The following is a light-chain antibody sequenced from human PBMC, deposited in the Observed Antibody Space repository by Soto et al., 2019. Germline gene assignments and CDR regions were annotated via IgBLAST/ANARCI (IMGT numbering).Light chain of an antibody. Sequence: DLQMTQSPSSLSASVGDRVTMTCRASQSISTYLNWYQQRPGKAPNLLIYSASSLQSGVPSRFSGSGSGTDFTLTISSLQPEDFATYYCQQTYSIPLTFGPGTIVGI. V-gene: IGKV1-39*01. J-gene: IGKJ3*01. CDR2: SAS. CDR3: QQTYSIPLT. CDR1: QSISTY.